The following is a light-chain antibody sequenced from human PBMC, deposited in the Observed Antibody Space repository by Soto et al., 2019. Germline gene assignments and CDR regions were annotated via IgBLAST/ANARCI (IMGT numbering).Light chain of an antibody. CDR2: DVS. Sequence: QSALTQPASVSGSPGQSITISCTGTSRDVGAYDFVSWYQQHPGKAPKLMIYDVSNRPSGVSTRFSGSKSGNTASLTISGLQAEDEADYYCGSYTISSSSVFGTGTKVTVL. J-gene: IGLJ1*01. CDR3: GSYTISSSSV. CDR1: SRDVGAYDF. V-gene: IGLV2-14*03.